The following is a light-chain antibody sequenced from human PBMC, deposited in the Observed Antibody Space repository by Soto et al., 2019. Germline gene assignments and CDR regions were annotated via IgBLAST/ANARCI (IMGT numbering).Light chain of an antibody. CDR2: TTS. V-gene: IGKV1-5*01. J-gene: IGKJ4*01. CDR3: LQHNTYPLT. CDR1: QSINTW. Sequence: DIQMTQSPSTLSASVGDRVTITCRASQSINTWLAWYQRKPGKAPKLLIFTTSNLQNGVPSRFSGSGSGTEFTLTITSLQPEDFATYYCLQHNTYPLTFGGGTKVDIK.